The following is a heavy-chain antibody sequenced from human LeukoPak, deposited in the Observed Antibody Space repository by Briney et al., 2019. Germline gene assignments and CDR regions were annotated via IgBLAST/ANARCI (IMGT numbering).Heavy chain of an antibody. CDR3: AREAVAGTQIIRYYYYYGMDV. Sequence: SQTLSLTCAISGDSVSSNSAAWNWIRQSPSRGLEWLGRTYYRSKWYNDYAVSVKSRITINPDTSKNQFSLQLNSVTPEDTAVYYCAREAVAGTQIIRYYYYYGMDVWGQGTTVTVSS. CDR1: GDSVSSNSAA. CDR2: TYYRSKWYN. V-gene: IGHV6-1*01. D-gene: IGHD6-19*01. J-gene: IGHJ6*02.